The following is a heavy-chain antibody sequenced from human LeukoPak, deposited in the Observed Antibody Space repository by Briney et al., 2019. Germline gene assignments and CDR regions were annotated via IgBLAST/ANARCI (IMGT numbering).Heavy chain of an antibody. D-gene: IGHD3-10*01. CDR1: GFTFINAW. Sequence: GGSLRLSCSASGFTFINAWMSWVRQAPGKGLEWVGRIKSKTDGGTADYAAPVKGRLTISRDDSKSTLYLQMSSLKAEDTAVYYCTTYLYGSGTNWGQGTLVTVS. CDR2: IKSKTDGGTA. J-gene: IGHJ4*02. V-gene: IGHV3-15*01. CDR3: TTYLYGSGTN.